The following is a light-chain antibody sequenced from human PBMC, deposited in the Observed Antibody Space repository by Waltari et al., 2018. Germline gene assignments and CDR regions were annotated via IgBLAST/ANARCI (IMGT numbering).Light chain of an antibody. J-gene: IGKJ4*01. V-gene: IGKV1-39*01. CDR1: QSITNY. CDR3: QQSYSSPLT. Sequence: DIQLTQSPSSLSASVGDRFTITCRTTQSITNYLNWYQQTPGKAPKLLIYAASSLQSGVPSRFRGSGSGTDFTLTISRLQPEDFATYYCQQSYSSPLTFGGGTRVEIK. CDR2: AAS.